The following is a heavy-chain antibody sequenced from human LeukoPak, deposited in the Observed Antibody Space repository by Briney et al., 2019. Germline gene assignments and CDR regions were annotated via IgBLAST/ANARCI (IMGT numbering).Heavy chain of an antibody. V-gene: IGHV1-69*13. CDR3: ASGPYDSSGYWGFGAFDI. J-gene: IGHJ3*02. CDR1: GGTFSSYA. D-gene: IGHD3-22*01. CDR2: IIPIFGTA. Sequence: SVKVSCKASGGTFSSYAIRWVRQAPGQGLEWMGGIIPIFGTANYAQKFQGRVTITADESTSTAYMELSSLRSEDTAVYYCASGPYDSSGYWGFGAFDIWGQGTMVTVSS.